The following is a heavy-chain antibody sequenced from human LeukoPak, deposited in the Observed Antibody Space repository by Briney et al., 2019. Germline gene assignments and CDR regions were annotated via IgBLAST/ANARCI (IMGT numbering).Heavy chain of an antibody. CDR1: GGSISSSSYY. CDR2: IYYSGST. J-gene: IGHJ4*02. V-gene: IGHV4-39*07. CDR3: ARAPLRVWGSYRYTDPRGDY. Sequence: NPSETLSLTCTVPGGSISSSSYYWGWIRQPPGKGLEWIGSIYYSGSTYYNPSLKSRVTISVDTSKNQFSLKLSSVTAADTAVYYCARAPLRVWGSYRYTDPRGDYWGQGTLVTVSS. D-gene: IGHD3-16*02.